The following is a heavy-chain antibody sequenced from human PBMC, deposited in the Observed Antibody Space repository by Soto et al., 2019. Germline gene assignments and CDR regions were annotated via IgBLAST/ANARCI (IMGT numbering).Heavy chain of an antibody. V-gene: IGHV3-30*18. J-gene: IGHJ4*02. Sequence: PGGSLRLSCAASGFTFSSYGMHWVRQAPGKGLEWVAIISYDGSNKYYADSVKGRFTISRDNSKNTLYLQMNSLRAEDTAVYYCAKTYCGGDCYSAYFDYWGQGTLVTVS. CDR1: GFTFSSYG. D-gene: IGHD2-21*02. CDR3: AKTYCGGDCYSAYFDY. CDR2: ISYDGSNK.